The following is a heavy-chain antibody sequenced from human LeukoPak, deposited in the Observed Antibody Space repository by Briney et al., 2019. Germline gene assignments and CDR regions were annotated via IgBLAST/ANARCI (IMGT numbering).Heavy chain of an antibody. CDR3: ARDGDPSSSPHDAFDI. Sequence: GASVKVSCKASGYTFTSYYMHWVRQAPGQGLEWMGIINPSGGSTSYAQKFQGRVTMTRDMSTSTVYMELSSLRSEDTAVYYCARDGDPSSSPHDAFDIWGQGTMVTVPS. CDR2: INPSGGST. CDR1: GYTFTSYY. V-gene: IGHV1-46*01. J-gene: IGHJ3*02. D-gene: IGHD6-6*01.